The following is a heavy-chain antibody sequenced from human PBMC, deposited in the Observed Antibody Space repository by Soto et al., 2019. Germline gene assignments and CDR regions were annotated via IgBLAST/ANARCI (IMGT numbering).Heavy chain of an antibody. D-gene: IGHD2-15*01. CDR1: EFTFSSYA. J-gene: IGHJ6*02. Sequence: EVQLLESGGGLVQPGGSLRLSCAASEFTFSSYAMSWVRQAPGKGLEWVSAISGSGGSTYYADSVKGRFTISRDNSKNTLYLQMNSLRAEDTAVYYCAKSEGGYYYYGMDVWGQGTTVTVSS. CDR3: AKSEGGYYYYGMDV. V-gene: IGHV3-23*01. CDR2: ISGSGGST.